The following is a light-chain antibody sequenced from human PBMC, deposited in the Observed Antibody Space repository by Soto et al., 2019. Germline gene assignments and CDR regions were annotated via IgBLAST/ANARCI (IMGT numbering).Light chain of an antibody. CDR2: DVS. Sequence: QSVLTQPASVSGSAGQSITISCTGTSSDVGGYNYVSWYQQHPGKAPKLMIYDVSNRPSGVSNRFSGSKSGNTASLTISGLQAEDEADYYCSSYTSSFYVFGTGTKLTVL. CDR3: SSYTSSFYV. CDR1: SSDVGGYNY. V-gene: IGLV2-14*01. J-gene: IGLJ1*01.